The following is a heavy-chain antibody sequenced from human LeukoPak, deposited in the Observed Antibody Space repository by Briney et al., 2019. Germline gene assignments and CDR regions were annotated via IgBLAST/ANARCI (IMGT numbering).Heavy chain of an antibody. CDR2: IYHSGST. CDR1: GYSISSGYY. V-gene: IGHV4-38-2*02. D-gene: IGHD3-22*01. J-gene: IGHJ5*02. Sequence: SETLSLTCTVSGYSISSGYYWGWIRQPPGKGLEWIGSIYHSGSTYYNPSLKSRVTISVDTSKNQFSLKLTSVTAADTAVYYCAREGGSGYYPNWFDPWGQGTLVTVSS. CDR3: AREGGSGYYPNWFDP.